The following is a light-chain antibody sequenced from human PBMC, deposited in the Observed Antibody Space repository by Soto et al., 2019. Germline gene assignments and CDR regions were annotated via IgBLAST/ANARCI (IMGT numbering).Light chain of an antibody. J-gene: IGKJ5*01. CDR2: AAT. CDR1: QSISSY. Sequence: QVPRSRYSCTSSESDSDTNTCRASQSISSYLNWYQQKPGKAPKLLIYAATTLQRGVPSRFSGSGSGTDITLTIASLQPEDLAIYFCQQSYNIPPTIGQGTRLEIK. V-gene: IGKV1-39*01. CDR3: QQSYNIPPT.